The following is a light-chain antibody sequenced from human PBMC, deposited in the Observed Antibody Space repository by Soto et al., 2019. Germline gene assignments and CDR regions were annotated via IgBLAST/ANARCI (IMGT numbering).Light chain of an antibody. Sequence: QSVLTQPASVSATPGEKVTISCSGRGSNIGRNYVSWYRQFPGTAPQLLIYDDNKRHSGVPDRLSGSRYGTSASLAIAGLQPGDEADYYCGTWDESLGAGVFGGGTKVTVL. CDR1: GSNIGRNY. V-gene: IGLV1-51*01. CDR3: GTWDESLGAGV. CDR2: DDN. J-gene: IGLJ2*01.